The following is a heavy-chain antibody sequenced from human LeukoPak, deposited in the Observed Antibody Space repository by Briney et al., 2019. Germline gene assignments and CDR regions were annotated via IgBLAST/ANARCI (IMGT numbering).Heavy chain of an antibody. CDR3: ARGLVLATDDAFDI. CDR2: IWDTEIT. CDR1: GGSIRSYF. J-gene: IGHJ3*02. Sequence: SETLSLTCTVSGGSIRSYFWSWLRQPPGMGLEWIGCIWDTEITDYNPSLKSRVTISLDTSKNHFSLKLRSVTAADTALYFCARGLVLATDDAFDIWGQGTLVTVSS. D-gene: IGHD5-12*01. V-gene: IGHV4-59*01.